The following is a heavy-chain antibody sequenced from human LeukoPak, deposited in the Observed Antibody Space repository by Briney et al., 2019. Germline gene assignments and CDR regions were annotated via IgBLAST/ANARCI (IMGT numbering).Heavy chain of an antibody. V-gene: IGHV4-39*07. CDR2: IYYSGNT. CDR1: GSSVSSDTHY. J-gene: IGHJ3*02. CDR3: ARDVPSYGSGSSGAFDI. Sequence: SETLSLICTVSGSSVSSDTHYWGWIRQPPGKGLEWIVSIYYSGNTNYNPSLKSRVTVSVDTSKNQFSLKLSSVTAADTAVYYCARDVPSYGSGSSGAFDIWGQGTMVTVSS. D-gene: IGHD3-10*01.